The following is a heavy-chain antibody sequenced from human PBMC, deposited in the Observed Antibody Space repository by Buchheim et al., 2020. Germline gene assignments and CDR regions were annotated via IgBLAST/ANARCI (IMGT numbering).Heavy chain of an antibody. CDR3: ARSRDGYNHLGFDY. J-gene: IGHJ4*02. V-gene: IGHV4-59*01. CDR1: GGSISTYY. D-gene: IGHD5-24*01. Sequence: QVQLQESGPGLMKPSETLSLTCTVSGGSISTYYWSWIRQPPGKGLEWIGYIYYSGSTNYNPSLKSRVIISVDKSKDQFSLRLGSVTAADTAVYYCARSRDGYNHLGFDYWGQGT. CDR2: IYYSGST.